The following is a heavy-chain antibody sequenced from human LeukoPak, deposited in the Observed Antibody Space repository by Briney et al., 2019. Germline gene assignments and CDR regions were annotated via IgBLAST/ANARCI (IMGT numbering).Heavy chain of an antibody. Sequence: GGSLRLSCAASGFTFSNYWMHWVRQAPGKGLVWVSRIHSDGSSTTYADSVKGRFTISRDNAKNTLYLQVNSLTAEDTAVYYCARSGYSGYDLYPLDYWGQGTLVTVSS. CDR3: ARSGYSGYDLYPLDY. V-gene: IGHV3-74*01. CDR1: GFTFSNYW. CDR2: IHSDGSST. J-gene: IGHJ4*02. D-gene: IGHD5-12*01.